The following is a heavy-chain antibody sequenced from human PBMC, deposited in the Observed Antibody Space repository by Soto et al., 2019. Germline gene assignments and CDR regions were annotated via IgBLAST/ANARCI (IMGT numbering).Heavy chain of an antibody. J-gene: IGHJ6*01. V-gene: IGHV3-21*01. D-gene: IGHD6-6*01. CDR1: VFTFSSYS. CDR2: ISSSSSYI. CDR3: ARDDSSSSYYYYYYGMEV. Sequence: VGSLRLSCASSVFTFSSYSMNCVRHSPGKWLEWVSSISSSSSYINYADSVKGRFTISRDNAKNSLYLQMNSLRAEDTAVYYCARDDSSSSYYYYYYGMEVWGQGTTVNVSS.